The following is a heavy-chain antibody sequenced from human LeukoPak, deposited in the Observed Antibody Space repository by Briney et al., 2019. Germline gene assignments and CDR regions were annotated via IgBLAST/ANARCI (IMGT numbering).Heavy chain of an antibody. D-gene: IGHD4-17*01. J-gene: IGHJ4*02. CDR1: GDSISSDDYY. CDR3: ASPVTTSGEIDY. V-gene: IGHV4-30-4*08. CDR2: IYYSGST. Sequence: SETLSLTCTVSGDSISSDDYYWSWLRQPPGKGLEWIGYIYYSGSTYCNPSLKSRVTISLDKSKNQFSLKLSSVTAADTAVYYCASPVTTSGEIDYWGQGTLVTVSS.